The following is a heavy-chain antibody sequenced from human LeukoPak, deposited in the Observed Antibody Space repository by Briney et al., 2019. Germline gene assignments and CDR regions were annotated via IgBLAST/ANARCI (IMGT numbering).Heavy chain of an antibody. V-gene: IGHV4-30-4*01. J-gene: IGHJ6*02. D-gene: IGHD6-13*01. CDR1: GGAIVSGDYS. CDR2: IYYSGTT. CDR3: ARVSRRYYYGMDV. Sequence: TSQTLSLTCTVSGGAIVSGDYSWSWIRQAPGRGLEWIGCIYYSGTTHYNPSLKSRGTISLDTSKNQFSLKLTSVTAADTAVYYCARVSRRYYYGMDVWGQGTTATVSS.